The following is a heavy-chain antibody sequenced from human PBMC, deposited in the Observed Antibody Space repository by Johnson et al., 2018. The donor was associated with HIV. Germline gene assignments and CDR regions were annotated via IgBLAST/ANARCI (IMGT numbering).Heavy chain of an antibody. V-gene: IGHV3-7*01. J-gene: IGHJ3*02. CDR2: IKQDGSEK. D-gene: IGHD4-17*01. CDR3: ARGTTVTLGYTFDI. CDR1: GFTFSSYW. Sequence: VQLVQSGGGLVQPGGSLRLSCAASGFTFSSYWMSWVRQAPGKGLEWVANIKQDGSEKYFVDSVKGRFTISRDNAKNSLYLQMNSLRAEDTAVYYCARGTTVTLGYTFDIWGQGTLVTVSS.